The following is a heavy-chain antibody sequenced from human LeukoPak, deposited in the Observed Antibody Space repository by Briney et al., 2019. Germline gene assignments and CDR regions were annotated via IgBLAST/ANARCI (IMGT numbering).Heavy chain of an antibody. CDR3: ARDGRSTSWPLYYYYGMDV. V-gene: IGHV1-2*04. D-gene: IGHD2-2*01. CDR1: GYTFTSYA. CDR2: INPNSGGT. Sequence: ASVKVSCKASGYTFTSYAMNWVRQAPGQGLEWMGWINPNSGGTNYAQKFQGWVTMTRDTSISTAYTELSRLRSDDTAVYYCARDGRSTSWPLYYYYGMDVWGQGTTVTVSS. J-gene: IGHJ6*02.